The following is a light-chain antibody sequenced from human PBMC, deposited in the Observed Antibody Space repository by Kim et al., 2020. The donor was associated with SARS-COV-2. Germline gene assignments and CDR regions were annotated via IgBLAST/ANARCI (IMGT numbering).Light chain of an antibody. Sequence: GKTLTIACTSSSGGIASNDVHWYRQRQGSAPTTVIYEHNQRPSGVPDRFSGSIDRSSNSASLTISGLKSEDEADYYCQSYDSDTVIFGGGTQLTVL. J-gene: IGLJ2*01. CDR3: QSYDSDTVI. CDR1: SGGIASND. CDR2: EHN. V-gene: IGLV6-57*02.